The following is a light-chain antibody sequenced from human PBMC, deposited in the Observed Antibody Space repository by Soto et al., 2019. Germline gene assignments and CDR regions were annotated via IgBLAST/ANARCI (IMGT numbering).Light chain of an antibody. CDR1: QSLVHRHGNTY. CDR3: MQATHSPWA. Sequence: EIVMTQTPRSSPVTLGQPASSSCRSSQSLVHRHGNTYLSWLQQRPAQPPSLLISKVSNRFSGVPDRFSRSGAGRDFTLKISRVEPEDVGVYYCMQATHSPWAFGQGTKVDIK. CDR2: KVS. J-gene: IGKJ1*01. V-gene: IGKV2-24*01.